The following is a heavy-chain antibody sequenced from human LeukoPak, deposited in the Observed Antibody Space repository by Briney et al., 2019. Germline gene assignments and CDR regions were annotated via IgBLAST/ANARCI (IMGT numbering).Heavy chain of an antibody. CDR1: GFTFDDYA. Sequence: GGSLRLSCAASGFTFDDYAMHWVRQAPGKGLEWVSGISWNSGSIGYADSVKGRFTISRDNAKNSLYLQMNSLRAEDTALYYCAKEGGDILTGYDWFDPWGQGTLVTVSS. CDR2: ISWNSGSI. D-gene: IGHD3-9*01. V-gene: IGHV3-9*01. CDR3: AKEGGDILTGYDWFDP. J-gene: IGHJ5*02.